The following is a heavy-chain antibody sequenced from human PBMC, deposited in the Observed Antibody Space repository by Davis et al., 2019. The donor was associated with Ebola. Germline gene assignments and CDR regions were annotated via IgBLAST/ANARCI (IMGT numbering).Heavy chain of an antibody. J-gene: IGHJ4*02. D-gene: IGHD5-12*01. V-gene: IGHV3-11*04. CDR1: GFTFSDYH. Sequence: PGGSLRLSCAASGFTFSDYHMSWIRQAPGKGLEWVSYILNSAGATYYADSVKGRFTISRDNAKNSLYLQMNSLRAEDTAVYYCARGYSGYDPVGFDYWGQGTLVTVSS. CDR3: ARGYSGYDPVGFDY. CDR2: ILNSAGAT.